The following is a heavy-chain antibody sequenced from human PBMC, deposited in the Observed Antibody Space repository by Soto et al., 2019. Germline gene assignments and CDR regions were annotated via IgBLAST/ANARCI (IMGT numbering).Heavy chain of an antibody. CDR1: GFTFSSYG. J-gene: IGHJ6*02. D-gene: IGHD3-10*01. CDR2: ISYDGSNK. V-gene: IGHV3-30*18. Sequence: GGSLRLSCAASGFTFSSYGMHWVRQAPGKGLEWVAVISYDGSNKYYADSVKGRFTISRDNSKNTLYLQMNSLRAEDTAVYYCAKDPYGSGSYTLPYYYYGMDVWGQGTTVTVSS. CDR3: AKDPYGSGSYTLPYYYYGMDV.